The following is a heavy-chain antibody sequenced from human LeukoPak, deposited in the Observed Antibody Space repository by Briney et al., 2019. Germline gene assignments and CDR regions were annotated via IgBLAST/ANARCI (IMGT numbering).Heavy chain of an antibody. J-gene: IGHJ4*02. V-gene: IGHV3-21*01. CDR3: ARRYSSSWGPFDH. CDR1: GFTFSSYS. D-gene: IGHD6-13*01. Sequence: KTGGSLRLSCAASGFTFSSYSMNWVRQAPGKGLEWVSSISSSSSYIYYADSVKGRFAISRDNAKNSLYLQMNSLRAEDTAVYYCARRYSSSWGPFDHWGQGTLVTVSS. CDR2: ISSSSSYI.